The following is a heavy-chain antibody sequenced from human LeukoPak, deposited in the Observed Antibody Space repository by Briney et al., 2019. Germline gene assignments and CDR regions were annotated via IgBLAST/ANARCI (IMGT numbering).Heavy chain of an antibody. V-gene: IGHV1-8*01. CDR2: MNPNSGNT. CDR1: GYTFTSYD. CDR3: ARGTNWVLSY. J-gene: IGHJ4*02. D-gene: IGHD7-27*01. Sequence: ASVKVSCKASGYTFTSYDINWVRQATGQGLEWMGWMNPNSGNTGYAQKFQGRVTMTRDTSTSTVYMELSSLRSEDTAVYYCARGTNWVLSYWGQGTLVTVSS.